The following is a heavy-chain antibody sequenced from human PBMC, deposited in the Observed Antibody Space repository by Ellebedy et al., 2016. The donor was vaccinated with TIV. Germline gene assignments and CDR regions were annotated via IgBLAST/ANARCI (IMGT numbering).Heavy chain of an antibody. CDR3: AREVRVRAGTEMDY. Sequence: GESLKISXVASGFTFSSYWMSWVRQAPGKGLEWVANIKQDGSEKYYVDSVKGRFTISRDNAKNSLYLQMNSLRAEDTAVYYCAREVRVRAGTEMDYWGQGTLVTVSS. D-gene: IGHD6-19*01. CDR1: GFTFSSYW. J-gene: IGHJ4*02. V-gene: IGHV3-7*01. CDR2: IKQDGSEK.